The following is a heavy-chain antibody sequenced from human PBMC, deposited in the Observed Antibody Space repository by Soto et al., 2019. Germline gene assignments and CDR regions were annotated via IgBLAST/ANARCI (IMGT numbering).Heavy chain of an antibody. V-gene: IGHV4-31*03. CDR1: GGSISSGGYY. J-gene: IGHJ5*02. CDR2: IYYSGST. CDR3: ARDHKVGATGNCFDP. D-gene: IGHD1-26*01. Sequence: QVQLQESGPGLVKPSQTLSLTCTVSGGSISSGGYYWSWIRQHPGKGLEWIGYIYYSGSTYYNPSLDIRITIAVDTSTNQFPLKLSSVTAADTAVYDCARDHKVGATGNCFDPTGQGTLDAVS.